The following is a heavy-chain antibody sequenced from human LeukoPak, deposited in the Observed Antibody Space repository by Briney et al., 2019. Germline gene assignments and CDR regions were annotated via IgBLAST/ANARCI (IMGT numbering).Heavy chain of an antibody. CDR1: GFIFRDYA. CDR2: ISGGGGDR. CDR3: GKAEAGTYYFDY. V-gene: IGHV3-23*01. J-gene: IGHJ4*02. Sequence: GGSLRLSCAASGFIFRDYAMRWVRQAPGKGLEWVSAISGGGGDRFYADSVKGRFTISRDNSKNTLYLQMSSLRVEDTAVYYCGKAEAGTYYFDYWGQGTLVTVSS. D-gene: IGHD6-19*01.